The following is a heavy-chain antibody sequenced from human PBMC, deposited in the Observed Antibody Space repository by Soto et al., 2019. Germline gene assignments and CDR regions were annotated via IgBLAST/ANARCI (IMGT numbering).Heavy chain of an antibody. CDR3: ATPPYDYIWGSYRYVAFDI. CDR2: FDPEDGET. V-gene: IGHV1-24*01. J-gene: IGHJ3*02. Sequence: ASVKVSCKVSGYTLTELSMHWVRQAPGKGLEWMGGFDPEDGETIYAQKFQGRVTMTEDTSTDTAYMELSSLRSEDTAVYYCATPPYDYIWGSYRYVAFDIWGQGTMVTVSS. CDR1: GYTLTELS. D-gene: IGHD3-16*02.